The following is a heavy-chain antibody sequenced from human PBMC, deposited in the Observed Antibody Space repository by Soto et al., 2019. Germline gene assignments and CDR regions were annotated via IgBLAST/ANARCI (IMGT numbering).Heavy chain of an antibody. D-gene: IGHD1-7*01. CDR3: ARDRTLRAGTTSLGFDP. CDR1: GYTSTSYA. Sequence: GASVKVSCKASGYTSTSYAMHWVRQAPGQRLEWMGWINAGNGNTKYSQKFQGRVTITRDTSASTAYMELSSLRSEDTAVYYCARDRTLRAGTTSLGFDPWGQGTLVTSPQ. J-gene: IGHJ5*02. V-gene: IGHV1-3*01. CDR2: INAGNGNT.